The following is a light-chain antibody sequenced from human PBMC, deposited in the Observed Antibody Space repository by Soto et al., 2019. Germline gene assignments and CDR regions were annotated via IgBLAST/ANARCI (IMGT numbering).Light chain of an antibody. V-gene: IGKV1-5*01. Sequence: DIQMTQSPSTLSASVGDRVTITCRASQSISKWLAWYQQKPGKAPKFLMYDASTLESGVPSRFSGGGSGTEFTLTIRSLQPDDFATYYCQQYHINYTFGQGTKLEIK. CDR3: QQYHINYT. CDR1: QSISKW. CDR2: DAS. J-gene: IGKJ2*01.